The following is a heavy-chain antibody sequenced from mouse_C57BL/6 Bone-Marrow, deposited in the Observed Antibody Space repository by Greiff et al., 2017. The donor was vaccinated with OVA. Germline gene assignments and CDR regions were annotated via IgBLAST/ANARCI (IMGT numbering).Heavy chain of an antibody. Sequence: QVQLQQSGPELARPWASVKISCQAFYTFSRRVHFAIRDTNYWMQWVKQRPGQGLEWIGATYPGNGDTSYNQKFKGKATLTADKSSSTAYMQLSRMTSEDTAVNYCALICYYGRFYAMDYWGQGTTVTVSS. J-gene: IGHJ4*01. CDR3: SEDTAVNYCALICYYGRFYAMDY. CDR2: GQGLEWIG. V-gene: IGHV1-87*01. D-gene: IGHD1-1*01. CDR1: YTFSRRVH.